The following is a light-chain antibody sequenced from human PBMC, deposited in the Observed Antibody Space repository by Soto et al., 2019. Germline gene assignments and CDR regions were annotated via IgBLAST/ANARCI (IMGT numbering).Light chain of an antibody. CDR3: QHYNDWPLT. V-gene: IGKV3-15*01. CDR1: QSVRAK. CDR2: GAS. J-gene: IGKJ4*01. Sequence: IVITQSPATLSVSPGERATLSCRASQSVRAKLAWYQQKPGQAPRLLIYGASTRASGIPARFSGSGSGTEFTLTISSLQSEDFAVYYCQHYNDWPLTFGGGTKVDIK.